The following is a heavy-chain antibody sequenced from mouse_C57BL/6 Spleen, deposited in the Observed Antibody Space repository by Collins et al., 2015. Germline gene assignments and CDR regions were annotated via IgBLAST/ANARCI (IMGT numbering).Heavy chain of an antibody. V-gene: IGHV1-49*01. Sequence: QRELQQSGAELVRPGSSVKLSCKDSYFAFMASAMHWVKERPGHGPGKWIGSFTMYSDATEYSENFKGKATLTANTSSNTAYMELSSLTSEDSAVYYCARSGTTVVDWYFDVWGTGTTVTVSS. CDR1: YFAFMASA. J-gene: IGHJ1*03. D-gene: IGHD1-1*01. CDR2: FTMYSDAT. CDR3: ARSGTTVVDWYFDV.